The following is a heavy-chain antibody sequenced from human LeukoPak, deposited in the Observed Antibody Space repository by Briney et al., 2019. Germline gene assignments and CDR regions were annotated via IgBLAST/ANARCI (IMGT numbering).Heavy chain of an antibody. Sequence: GGSLRLSCAASGFTFDDYAMHWVRQAPGKGLEWVSLISGDGGSTYYADSVKGRFTISRDNSKNSLYPQMNSLRTEDTALYYCAKTGDTATNAVFDYWGQGTLVTVSS. D-gene: IGHD5-18*01. V-gene: IGHV3-43*02. CDR3: AKTGDTATNAVFDY. J-gene: IGHJ4*02. CDR1: GFTFDDYA. CDR2: ISGDGGST.